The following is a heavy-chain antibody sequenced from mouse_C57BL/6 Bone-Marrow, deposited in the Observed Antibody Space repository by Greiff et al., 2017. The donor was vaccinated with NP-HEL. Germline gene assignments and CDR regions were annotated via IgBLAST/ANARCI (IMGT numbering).Heavy chain of an antibody. Sequence: EVQVVESGGDLVKPGGSLKLSCAASGFTFSSYGMSWVRQTPDKRLEWVATISSGGSYTYYPDSVKGRFTISTDHAKNTLYLQISSLKSEDTAMYYCARRPVITTVEAWFAYWGQGTLVTVSA. D-gene: IGHD1-1*01. CDR1: GFTFSSYG. V-gene: IGHV5-6*01. CDR3: ARRPVITTVEAWFAY. CDR2: ISSGGSYT. J-gene: IGHJ3*01.